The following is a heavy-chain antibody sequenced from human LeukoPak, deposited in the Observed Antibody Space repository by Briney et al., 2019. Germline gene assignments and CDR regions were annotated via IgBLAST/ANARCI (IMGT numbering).Heavy chain of an antibody. CDR2: IHYSGGIT. Sequence: SETLSLTCTVSGGSLSSYYWSWIRQPPGKGLEWIGYIHYSGGITYYNPSLKSRVTISVDTSKNQFSLSLSSVTAADTAVYYCARAGYSDSGGYPYWFDPWGQGTLVTVSS. V-gene: IGHV4-59*12. CDR3: ARAGYSDSGGYPYWFDP. D-gene: IGHD3-22*01. J-gene: IGHJ5*02. CDR1: GGSLSSYY.